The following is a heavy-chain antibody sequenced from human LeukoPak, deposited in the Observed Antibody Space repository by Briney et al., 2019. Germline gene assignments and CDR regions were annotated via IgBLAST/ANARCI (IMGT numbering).Heavy chain of an antibody. J-gene: IGHJ4*02. Sequence: GASVKVSCKASEGTFSSYAISWVRQAPGQGLEWMGRIIPIFGIANYAQKFQGRVTITADKSTSTAYMELSSLRSEDTAVYYCATPGLDYDFWSGSFQGDYWGQGTLVTVSS. CDR1: EGTFSSYA. CDR3: ATPGLDYDFWSGSFQGDY. D-gene: IGHD3-3*01. CDR2: IIPIFGIA. V-gene: IGHV1-69*04.